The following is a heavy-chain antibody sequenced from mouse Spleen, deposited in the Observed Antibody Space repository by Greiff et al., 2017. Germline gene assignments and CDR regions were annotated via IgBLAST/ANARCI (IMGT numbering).Heavy chain of an antibody. CDR2: IYWDDDK. J-gene: IGHJ3*01. Sequence: VKLMESGPGILQPSQTLSLTCSFSGFSLSTSGMGVSWIRQPSGKGLEWLAHIYWDDDKRYNPSLKSRLTISKDTSSNQVFLKITSVDTADTATYYCARRGLRGAWFAYWGQGTLVTVSA. CDR1: GFSLSTSGMG. D-gene: IGHD2-2*01. CDR3: ARRGLRGAWFAY. V-gene: IGHV8-12*01.